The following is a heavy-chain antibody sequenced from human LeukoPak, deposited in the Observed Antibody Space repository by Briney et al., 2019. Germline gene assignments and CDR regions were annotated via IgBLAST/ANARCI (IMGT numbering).Heavy chain of an antibody. Sequence: SETLSLTCAVYGGSFSGYYWSWIRQPPGKGLEWIGEINHSGSTNYNPSLKSRVTISVDTSKNQFSLKLSSVTAADTAVYYCARGTIFGVVTDAFDIWGQGTVVTVSS. CDR2: INHSGST. J-gene: IGHJ3*02. CDR1: GGSFSGYY. V-gene: IGHV4-34*01. D-gene: IGHD3-3*01. CDR3: ARGTIFGVVTDAFDI.